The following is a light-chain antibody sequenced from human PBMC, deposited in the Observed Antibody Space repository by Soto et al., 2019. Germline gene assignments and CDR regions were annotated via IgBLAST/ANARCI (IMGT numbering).Light chain of an antibody. Sequence: EIVLTQSPGTLSLSPGESATLSCRASQSVSSNFLAWYQQKPGQAPRLLIYGVSSRASGIPDRFFGSGSGTDFTLTVTSLEPEDFAVYYCQQRSSSITFGQGTRLEIK. CDR1: QSVSSNF. V-gene: IGKV3D-20*02. CDR2: GVS. CDR3: QQRSSSIT. J-gene: IGKJ5*01.